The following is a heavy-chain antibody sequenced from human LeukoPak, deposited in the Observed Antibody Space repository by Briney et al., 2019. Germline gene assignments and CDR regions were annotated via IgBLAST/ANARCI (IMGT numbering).Heavy chain of an antibody. CDR3: AKDADAVLAPDY. Sequence: PGGSLRLSCAASGFTFSSSIMNWVRQAPGKGLEWVSTITSSGGSTYYAGSVKGRFTISRDNSKNTLFLQMNSLRAEDTAVYYCAKDADAVLAPDYWGQGTLVTVSS. D-gene: IGHD3-3*02. CDR1: GFTFSSSI. CDR2: ITSSGGST. V-gene: IGHV3-23*01. J-gene: IGHJ4*02.